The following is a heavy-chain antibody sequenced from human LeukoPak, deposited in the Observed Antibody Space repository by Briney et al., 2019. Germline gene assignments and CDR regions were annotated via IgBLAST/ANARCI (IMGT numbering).Heavy chain of an antibody. CDR3: AREGSDYYDSSGQTFDLDY. CDR1: GGTFSSYA. Sequence: SVKVSCKASGGTFSSYAISWVRQAPGQGLEWMGGIIPIFGAANYAQKFQGRVTITADESTSTAYMELSSLRSEDTAAYYCAREGSDYYDSSGQTFDLDYWGQGTLVTVSS. D-gene: IGHD3-22*01. J-gene: IGHJ4*02. CDR2: IIPIFGAA. V-gene: IGHV1-69*13.